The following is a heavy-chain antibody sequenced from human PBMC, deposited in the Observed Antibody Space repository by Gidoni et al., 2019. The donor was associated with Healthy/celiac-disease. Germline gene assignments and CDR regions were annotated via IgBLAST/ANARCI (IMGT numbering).Heavy chain of an antibody. Sequence: QVQLVESGGGVVQPGRSLRLSCAASGFTFISYGMHWVRQAPGKGLEWGEVIWYDGSNKYYADAVKGRFTISRDNSKNTLYLQMNSLRAEDTAVYYCARVGAAATAPPLYGMDVWGQGTTVTVSS. D-gene: IGHD6-13*01. CDR3: ARVGAAATAPPLYGMDV. V-gene: IGHV3-33*01. CDR2: IWYDGSNK. J-gene: IGHJ6*02. CDR1: GFTFISYG.